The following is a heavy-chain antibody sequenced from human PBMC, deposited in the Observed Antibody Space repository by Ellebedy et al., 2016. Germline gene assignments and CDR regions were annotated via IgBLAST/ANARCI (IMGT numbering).Heavy chain of an antibody. CDR3: ARRGVTTIWFDP. V-gene: IGHV4-59*08. J-gene: IGHJ5*02. Sequence: SETLSLTCTVSGGSISSYYWSWIRQPPGKGLEWIGYIYYSGSTNYNPSLKSRVTISVDTSKNQFSLKLSSVTAADTAVYYCARRGVTTIWFDPWGQGTLVTVSS. CDR1: GGSISSYY. D-gene: IGHD2-21*02. CDR2: IYYSGST.